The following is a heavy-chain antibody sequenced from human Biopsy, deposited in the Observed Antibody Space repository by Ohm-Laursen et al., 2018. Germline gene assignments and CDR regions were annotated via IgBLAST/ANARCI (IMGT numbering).Heavy chain of an antibody. V-gene: IGHV1-8*01. D-gene: IGHD1-26*01. Sequence: EASVKVSCNASGYTFTSHDINWVRQATGQGLEWMGGMSPNTGNTVYAQRFQDRVTMTSDTSTGTAYMELTSLTSDDTAVYFCARWETTLGRSLDSWGQGTLVAVSS. CDR2: MSPNTGNT. J-gene: IGHJ4*02. CDR1: GYTFTSHD. CDR3: ARWETTLGRSLDS.